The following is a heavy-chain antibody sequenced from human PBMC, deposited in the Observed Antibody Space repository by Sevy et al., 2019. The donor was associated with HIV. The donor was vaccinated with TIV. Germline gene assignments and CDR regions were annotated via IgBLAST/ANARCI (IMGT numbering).Heavy chain of an antibody. CDR2: IYSGDST. V-gene: IGHV3-53*01. D-gene: IGHD3-22*01. CDR1: GFTVSNNY. CDR3: ARLSVYYYDSSGYYTTGNALDI. Sequence: GGSLRLSCAASGFTVSNNYMSWVRQAPGKGLQWVSVIYSGDSTYYADSVKGRFTISRDNSKNTLYIQMNSLRAEDTVVYYCARLSVYYYDSSGYYTTGNALDIWGQGTMVTVSS. J-gene: IGHJ3*02.